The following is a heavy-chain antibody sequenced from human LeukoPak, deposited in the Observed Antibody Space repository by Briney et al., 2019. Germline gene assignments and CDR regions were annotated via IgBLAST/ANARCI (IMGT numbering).Heavy chain of an antibody. V-gene: IGHV1-46*01. D-gene: IGHD3-22*01. Sequence: GASVKVSCKASGYTFTRYYMHWVRQAPGQGLEGMGGINPTSGSTSYAQKFQGRVTMTRDMSTSTVYMEVSSLRYEDTAVFYCAREVMVVVTSRALDIWGQGTMVTVSS. CDR1: GYTFTRYY. CDR2: INPTSGST. J-gene: IGHJ3*02. CDR3: AREVMVVVTSRALDI.